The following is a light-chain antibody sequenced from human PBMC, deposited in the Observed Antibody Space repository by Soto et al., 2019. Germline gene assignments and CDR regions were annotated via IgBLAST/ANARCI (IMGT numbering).Light chain of an antibody. J-gene: IGKJ5*01. CDR3: QQLNSYPIT. CDR2: GAS. CDR1: QSVSSSY. Sequence: DIVLTQSPGTLSLSPGERAALSCRASQSVSSSYLAWYQQKPGQAPRLLIYGASNRATGIPDRFSGSGSGTDFTLTISRLEPEDFAVYYCQQLNSYPITFGQGTRLEIK. V-gene: IGKV3-20*01.